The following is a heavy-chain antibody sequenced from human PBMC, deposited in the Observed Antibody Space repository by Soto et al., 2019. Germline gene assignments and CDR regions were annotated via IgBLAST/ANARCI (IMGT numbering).Heavy chain of an antibody. CDR1: GDFISSYY. Sequence: SGTLSLTCTVSGDFISSYYWSWIRQPPGKRLEWIGYISYSGSTDYNPSLKSRVTISGDTSKNQFSLKVSSVTAADTAVYYCARGTSWQLPFDYWGQGTLVTVSS. J-gene: IGHJ4*02. V-gene: IGHV4-59*01. D-gene: IGHD6-13*01. CDR3: ARGTSWQLPFDY. CDR2: ISYSGST.